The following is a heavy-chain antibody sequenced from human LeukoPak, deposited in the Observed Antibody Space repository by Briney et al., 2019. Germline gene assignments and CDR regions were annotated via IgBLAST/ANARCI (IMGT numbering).Heavy chain of an antibody. CDR1: GGSISSYY. V-gene: IGHV4-59*01. Sequence: PSETLSLTCTVSGGSISSYYWSWIRQPPGKGLEWIGYIYYSGSTNYNPSLKSRVTISVDTSKNQFSLKLSSVTAADTAVYYCARVPRYCSSTSCKPFHNWFDPWGQGTLVTVSS. J-gene: IGHJ5*02. D-gene: IGHD2-2*01. CDR2: IYYSGST. CDR3: ARVPRYCSSTSCKPFHNWFDP.